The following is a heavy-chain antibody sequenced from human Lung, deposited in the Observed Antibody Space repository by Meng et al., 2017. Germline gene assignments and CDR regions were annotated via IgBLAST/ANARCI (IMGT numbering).Heavy chain of an antibody. CDR2: IGHSGFT. CDR1: GGSISTSGYY. J-gene: IGHJ5*02. V-gene: IGHV4-39*01. Sequence: QLDESGPELVKPSEALSLTCSVSGGSISTSGYYWGWIRQPPGKGLEWIGSIGHSGFTYYTPSLKSRVAVSLDTSKSQFSLMLTSVTAADTAVYYCVRSSAWVRTGFDPWGQGTLVTVSS. D-gene: IGHD6-19*01. CDR3: VRSSAWVRTGFDP.